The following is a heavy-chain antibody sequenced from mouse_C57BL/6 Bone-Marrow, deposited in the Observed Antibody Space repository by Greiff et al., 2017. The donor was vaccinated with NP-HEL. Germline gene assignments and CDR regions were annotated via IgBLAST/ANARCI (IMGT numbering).Heavy chain of an antibody. V-gene: IGHV1-82*01. J-gene: IGHJ1*03. Sequence: QVQLQQSGPELVKPGASVKISCKASGYAFSSSWMNWVKQRPGKGLEWIGRIYPGDGDTNYNGKFKGKATLTADKSSSTAYMQLSSLTSEDSAVYFCASTQSDWYFDVWGTGTTVTVSS. CDR2: IYPGDGDT. CDR1: GYAFSSSW. CDR3: ASTQSDWYFDV.